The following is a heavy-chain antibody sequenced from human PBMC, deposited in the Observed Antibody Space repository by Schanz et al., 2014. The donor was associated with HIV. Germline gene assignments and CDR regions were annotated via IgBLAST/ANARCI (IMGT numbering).Heavy chain of an antibody. CDR3: ARDFQSAPYYLDF. J-gene: IGHJ4*02. CDR2: ISYDGSNK. Sequence: VQVLESGGGLVQPGGSLKLSCAASGFTFSTYAMSWVRQAPGKGLEWVAVISYDGSNKNYADSVKGRFTISRDNSMNTLYLQMNSLRAEDTAIFYCARDFQSAPYYLDFWGQGVLVTVSS. V-gene: IGHV3-30-3*01. CDR1: GFTFSTYA.